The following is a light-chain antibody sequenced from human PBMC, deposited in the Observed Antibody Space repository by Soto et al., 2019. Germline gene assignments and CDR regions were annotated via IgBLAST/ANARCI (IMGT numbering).Light chain of an antibody. CDR1: QGISSW. Sequence: DIQMTQSPSSVSASVGDRVTMTCRASQGISSWLVWYQQKAGKAPKLLIYAASKLQSGVPSRFSGSGSGTDFTLTISSLQPEDSATYYCQQANSFPHTFGQGTKVEI. V-gene: IGKV1-12*01. CDR3: QQANSFPHT. J-gene: IGKJ1*01. CDR2: AAS.